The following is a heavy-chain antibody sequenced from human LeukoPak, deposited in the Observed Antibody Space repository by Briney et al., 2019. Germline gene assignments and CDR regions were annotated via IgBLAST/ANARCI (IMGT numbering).Heavy chain of an antibody. CDR1: GYTFTSYY. CDR2: INPSGGST. CDR3: ARDSSSWPDGLALHYYYMDV. Sequence: ASVKVSCKASGYTFTSYYMHWVRQAPGQGLEWMGIINPSGGSTSYAQKFQGRVTMTRDTSTSTVYMELSSLRSEDTAVYYCARDSSSWPDGLALHYYYMDVWGKGTTVTISS. D-gene: IGHD6-13*01. J-gene: IGHJ6*03. V-gene: IGHV1-46*01.